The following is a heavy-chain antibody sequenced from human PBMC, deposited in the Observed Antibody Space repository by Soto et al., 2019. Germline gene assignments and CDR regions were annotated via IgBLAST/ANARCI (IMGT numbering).Heavy chain of an antibody. D-gene: IGHD3-3*02. CDR1: GFPFSFYG. V-gene: IGHV3-33*01. Sequence: GGSLRLSCAGSGFPFSFYGFHWVRQSPGKGLEWLGVIVSDGSAIYHADSLEGRFFISRDNSKDILYLQMNSLRVEDTAVYYCARDDAFDNENGFDMWGQGTMVTVSS. CDR2: IVSDGSAI. CDR3: ARDDAFDNENGFDM. J-gene: IGHJ3*02.